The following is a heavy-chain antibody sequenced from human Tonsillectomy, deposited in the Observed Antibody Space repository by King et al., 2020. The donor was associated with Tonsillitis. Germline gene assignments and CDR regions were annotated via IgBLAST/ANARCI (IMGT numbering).Heavy chain of an antibody. Sequence: VQLVESGGGLVQPGGSLRLSCAASGFTFSSSAMAWVRQGPGKGPEWVSGISGSGGSTYYADSVKGRFTISRDNSKNTLYLQMNILGAEDTALYYCAKVVSTAMVYYFDYWGQGALVTVSS. CDR2: ISGSGGST. V-gene: IGHV3-23*04. CDR3: AKVVSTAMVYYFDY. D-gene: IGHD5-18*01. CDR1: GFTFSSSA. J-gene: IGHJ4*02.